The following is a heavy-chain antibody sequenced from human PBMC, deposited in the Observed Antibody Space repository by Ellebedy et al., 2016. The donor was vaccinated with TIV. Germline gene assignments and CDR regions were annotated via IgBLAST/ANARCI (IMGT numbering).Heavy chain of an antibody. V-gene: IGHV1-2*02. J-gene: IGHJ6*03. Sequence: ASVKVSXXASGYTFTGYYMHWVRQAPGQGLEWMGWINPNSGGTNYAQKFQGRVTMTRDTSISTAYMELSRLRSDDTAVYYCARDLPYNWNYVSPKHYMDVWGKGTTVTVSS. CDR3: ARDLPYNWNYVSPKHYMDV. CDR2: INPNSGGT. D-gene: IGHD1-7*01. CDR1: GYTFTGYY.